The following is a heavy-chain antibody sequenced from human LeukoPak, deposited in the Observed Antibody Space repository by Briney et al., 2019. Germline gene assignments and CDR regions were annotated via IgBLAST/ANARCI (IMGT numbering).Heavy chain of an antibody. Sequence: PSQTLSLTCTVSGGSISSGDYYWSWIRQPPGKGLEWIGYIYYSGSTYYNPSLKSRVTISVDTSKNQFSLKLSSVTAADTAVYYCARRVWFGPYNWFDPWGQGTLVTVSS. CDR2: IYYSGST. CDR3: ARRVWFGPYNWFDP. D-gene: IGHD3-10*01. V-gene: IGHV4-30-4*01. J-gene: IGHJ5*02. CDR1: GGSISSGDYY.